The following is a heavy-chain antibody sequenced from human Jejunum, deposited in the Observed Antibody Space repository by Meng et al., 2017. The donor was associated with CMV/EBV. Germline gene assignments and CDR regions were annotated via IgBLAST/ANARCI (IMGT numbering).Heavy chain of an antibody. CDR3: ARGHNFGFEY. D-gene: IGHD1-1*01. J-gene: IGHJ4*02. CDR2: IITNTGGT. CDR1: GYPVTGYY. Sequence: QVQLVQSGAEVKKPGASVKVSCKASGYPVTGYYLHWVRQAPGQGLEWMGRIITNTGGTNYAQKFQGRVTMTRDTSISTGYMELNSLRSHDTAVYYCARGHNFGFEYWGQGTLVTVSS. V-gene: IGHV1-2*06.